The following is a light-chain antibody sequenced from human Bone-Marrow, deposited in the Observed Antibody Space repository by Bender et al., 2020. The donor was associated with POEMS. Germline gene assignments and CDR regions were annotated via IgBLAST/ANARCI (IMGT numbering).Light chain of an antibody. Sequence: QSALTQPASVSGSPGESITISCTGSVSDVGGHNFVSWYQQHPGTAPKLLISDVSDRPSGVSNRFSGSKSGTTASLTISGLQAEDEADYYCSSFTTDDIFIFGGGTRLTVL. CDR2: DVS. CDR3: SSFTTDDIFI. J-gene: IGLJ2*01. CDR1: VSDVGGHNF. V-gene: IGLV2-14*03.